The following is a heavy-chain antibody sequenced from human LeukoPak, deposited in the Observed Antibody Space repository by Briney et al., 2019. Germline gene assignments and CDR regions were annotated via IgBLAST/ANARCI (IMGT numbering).Heavy chain of an antibody. J-gene: IGHJ5*02. D-gene: IGHD1-1*01. Sequence: QTLSLTCAISGDSVSSSNVGWHWVRQSPSRGLEWLGRTYYRSKWYNDYAVSVQSRVTINPDTSKNQFSLQLNSVTPEDTAVYFCARDFNWALDAWGQGSLVTVSS. CDR1: GDSVSSSNVG. V-gene: IGHV6-1*01. CDR2: TYYRSKWYN. CDR3: ARDFNWALDA.